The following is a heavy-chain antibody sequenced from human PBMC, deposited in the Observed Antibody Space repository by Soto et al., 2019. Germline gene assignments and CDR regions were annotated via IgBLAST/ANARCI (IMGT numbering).Heavy chain of an antibody. D-gene: IGHD3-3*02. CDR2: ITGTGGDT. V-gene: IGHV3-23*01. CDR1: GFPLSTYG. CDR3: ARIRGYWYGLDV. Sequence: EVQLLESGGGLVQPGGSLRLSCAASGFPLSTYGMSWVRQAPGKGLEWVSSITGTGGDTYYADSVKCRFTSSRDNSNNMLYLQMNSLRVEDTAVYYCARIRGYWYGLDVWGQGTTITVSS. J-gene: IGHJ6*02.